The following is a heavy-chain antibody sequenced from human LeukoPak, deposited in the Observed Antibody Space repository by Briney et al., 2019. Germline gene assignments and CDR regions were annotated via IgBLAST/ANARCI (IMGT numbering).Heavy chain of an antibody. CDR1: GFTFSSYW. J-gene: IGHJ5*02. D-gene: IGHD2-2*01. CDR3: ARDDCSSISCYHNWFDP. CDR2: IKQDGNEK. Sequence: GGSLRLSCAASGFTFSSYWMSWVRQAPGKGLEWVANIKQDGNEKYYVDSVKGRFTISRDNAKNSLYLQMNSLRAEDTAVYYCARDDCSSISCYHNWFDPWGQGTLVTVSS. V-gene: IGHV3-7*01.